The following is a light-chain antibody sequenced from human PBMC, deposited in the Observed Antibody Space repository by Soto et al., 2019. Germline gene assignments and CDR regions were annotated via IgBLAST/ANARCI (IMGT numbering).Light chain of an antibody. V-gene: IGKV1-9*01. Sequence: DIQLTQSPSFLSASVGDRVTITCRASQGITTHLAWYQQKPGKAPNLLITAASTLQSGVPSRFSGSGSGTEFTLTISSLQPEDFATYYCQQRISYTLTFGGGTKVDIK. J-gene: IGKJ4*01. CDR3: QQRISYTLT. CDR1: QGITTH. CDR2: AAS.